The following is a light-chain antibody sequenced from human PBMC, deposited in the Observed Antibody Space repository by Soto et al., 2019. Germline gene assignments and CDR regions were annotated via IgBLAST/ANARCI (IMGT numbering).Light chain of an antibody. Sequence: QSVLTQAPSVSGAPGQRVTISCTGSSSNIGAGYDGHWYQQLPGTAPKLLIYGNSNRPSGVPDRFSGSKSGTSASLAITGLQAEDEADYYCQSYDSSLSGYVFGTGTKVTVL. CDR3: QSYDSSLSGYV. V-gene: IGLV1-40*01. CDR1: SSNIGAGYD. J-gene: IGLJ1*01. CDR2: GNS.